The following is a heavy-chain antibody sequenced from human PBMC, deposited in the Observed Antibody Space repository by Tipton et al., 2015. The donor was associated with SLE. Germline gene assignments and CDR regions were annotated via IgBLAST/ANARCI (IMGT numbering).Heavy chain of an antibody. CDR2: INYSGST. CDR1: GGSIRSDY. J-gene: IGHJ4*02. V-gene: IGHV4-59*01. D-gene: IGHD3-3*01. Sequence: TLSLTCTVSGGSIRSDYWNWIRQPPGKGLEWIGYINYSGSTNYNPSLKSRVTISVDTSKNQFSLNLSSVTAADTAVYYCARRLKEDDFWSGYDYWGQGILVTVSS. CDR3: ARRLKEDDFWSGYDY.